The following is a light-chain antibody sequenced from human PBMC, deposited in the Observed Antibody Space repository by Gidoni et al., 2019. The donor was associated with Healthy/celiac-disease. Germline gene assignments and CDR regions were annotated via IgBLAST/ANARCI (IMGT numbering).Light chain of an antibody. CDR1: SSNIGNNY. CDR3: GTWDSSLSAV. V-gene: IGLV1-51*02. CDR2: ENN. J-gene: IGLJ3*02. Sequence: QSVFTQPPSASAAPGQKVTISCSGSSSNIGNNYVSWYQQLPGTAPKLLIYENNKRPSEIPDRFSGSKSGTSATLGITGLQTGDEADYYCGTWDSSLSAVFGGGTKLTVL.